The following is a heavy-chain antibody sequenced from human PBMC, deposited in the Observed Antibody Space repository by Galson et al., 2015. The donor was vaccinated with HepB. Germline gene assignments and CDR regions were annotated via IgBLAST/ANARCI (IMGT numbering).Heavy chain of an antibody. CDR2: IYHDGNT. D-gene: IGHD2-8*02. J-gene: IGHJ4*02. Sequence: ETLSLTCSVSGGSISRNIWWSWVRQPPGKGLEWIGEIYHDGNTNYNPSLKSRVDIALDRSKTHFSLMLSSVTAADTAVYYCAGRGDYWYFDDWGQRTLVIVSS. CDR3: AGRGDYWYFDD. V-gene: IGHV4-4*02. CDR1: GGSISRNIW.